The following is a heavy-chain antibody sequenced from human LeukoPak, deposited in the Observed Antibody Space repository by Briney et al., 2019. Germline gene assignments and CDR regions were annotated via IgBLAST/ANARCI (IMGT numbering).Heavy chain of an antibody. CDR1: GGSISSYY. CDR2: IYYSGST. Sequence: KPSETLSLTCTVSGGSISSYYWSWILQPPGKGLEWIGYIYYSGSTNYNPSLKSRVTISVDTSKNQFSLKLSSVTAADTAVYYCAGGSMITFGGVIVPFDYWGQGTLVTVSS. J-gene: IGHJ4*02. V-gene: IGHV4-59*01. CDR3: AGGSMITFGGVIVPFDY. D-gene: IGHD3-16*02.